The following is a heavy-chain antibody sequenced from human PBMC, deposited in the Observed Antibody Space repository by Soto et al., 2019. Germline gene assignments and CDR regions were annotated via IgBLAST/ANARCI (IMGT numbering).Heavy chain of an antibody. J-gene: IGHJ4*02. D-gene: IGHD3-16*01. V-gene: IGHV4-34*01. CDR2: INHSGIT. CDR3: ARARCWGELDY. CDR1: GGSFSGYN. Sequence: PSETLSLTCAAYGGSFSGYNRSWTRQPPGKGLEWIGEINHSGITNYNPPRKRRVTIAADTCKNQFPRKRGSVTAADAAVYYCARARCWGELDYWGQGTLVTSPQ.